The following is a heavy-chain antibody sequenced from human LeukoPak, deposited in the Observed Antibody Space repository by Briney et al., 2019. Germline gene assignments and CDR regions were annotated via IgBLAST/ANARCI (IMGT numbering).Heavy chain of an antibody. D-gene: IGHD3-22*01. Sequence: GGSLRLSCAASGFTFSSYWMSWVRQAPGKGLEWVANIKQDGSEKYYVDSVKGRFTISRDNAKNSLYLQMNSLRAEETAVYYCAKRPVAFSYDSGVYPPVYYFAYWAQGPLVTVSS. CDR1: GFTFSSYW. CDR3: AKRPVAFSYDSGVYPPVYYFAY. CDR2: IKQDGSEK. J-gene: IGHJ4*02. V-gene: IGHV3-7*01.